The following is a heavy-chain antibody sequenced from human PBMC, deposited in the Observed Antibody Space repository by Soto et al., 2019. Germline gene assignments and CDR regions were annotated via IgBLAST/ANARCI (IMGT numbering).Heavy chain of an antibody. J-gene: IGHJ4*02. Sequence: EVQLLESGGGLVQPGGSLRLSCAASGFTFSSYAMSWVRQAPGKGLEWVSGITGGGGTTYYADCVRGRFTISRDNSKNTLYLKMNSLRAEDTAVYYCARGPGYYDSSGHQLSYFDYWGQGTLVTVSS. CDR1: GFTFSSYA. CDR3: ARGPGYYDSSGHQLSYFDY. D-gene: IGHD3-22*01. CDR2: ITGGGGTT. V-gene: IGHV3-23*01.